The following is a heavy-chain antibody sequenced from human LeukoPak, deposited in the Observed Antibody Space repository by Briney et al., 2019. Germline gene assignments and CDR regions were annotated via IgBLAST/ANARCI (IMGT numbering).Heavy chain of an antibody. J-gene: IGHJ4*02. CDR3: ARHQGIAVATPDY. CDR1: GYTFTSFW. D-gene: IGHD6-19*01. V-gene: IGHV5-51*01. CDR2: IYPGDSDT. Sequence: GESLQISCKGSGYTFTSFWIGWVRQMPGKGLEWMGIIYPGDSDTRYSPSFQGQVTISADKSISTAYLQWSSLKASDTAMYYCARHQGIAVATPDYWGQGTLVAVSS.